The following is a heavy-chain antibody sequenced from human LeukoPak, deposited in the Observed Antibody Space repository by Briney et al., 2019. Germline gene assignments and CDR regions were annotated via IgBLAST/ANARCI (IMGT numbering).Heavy chain of an antibody. CDR1: GGSISSYY. Sequence: SETLSLTCTVSGGSISSYYWSWIRQPPGKGLEWIACISYSGSTKYNPSLKSRVTTSVDTSKNQLSLKLSSVTAADTAVYYCAREPGFDSSGYLNWFDPWGQGTLVTVSS. J-gene: IGHJ5*02. CDR2: ISYSGST. V-gene: IGHV4-59*01. D-gene: IGHD3-22*01. CDR3: AREPGFDSSGYLNWFDP.